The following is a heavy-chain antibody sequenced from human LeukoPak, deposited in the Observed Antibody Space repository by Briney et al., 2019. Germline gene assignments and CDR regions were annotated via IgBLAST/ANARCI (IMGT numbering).Heavy chain of an antibody. D-gene: IGHD6-13*01. Sequence: KAGESLQISCKGSGYSFTSYWIGWVRQMPGKGLEWMGIIYPGDSDTRYSPSFQGQVTISADKSISTAYLQWSSLKASDTAMYYCARPGGSGIAAAGQLDYWGQGTLVTVSS. J-gene: IGHJ4*02. V-gene: IGHV5-51*01. CDR3: ARPGGSGIAAAGQLDY. CDR2: IYPGDSDT. CDR1: GYSFTSYW.